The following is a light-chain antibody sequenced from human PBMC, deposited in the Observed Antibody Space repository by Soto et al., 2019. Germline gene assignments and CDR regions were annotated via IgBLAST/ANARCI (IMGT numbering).Light chain of an antibody. Sequence: EIVMTQSPATLSVSPGEGATLSCRASQSISSKLAWYQQKPGQAPRLLIYAASTRATGVPARFSGSGSGTEFTLTIRSLQSEDLAVYDWRWTFGQGTKVEIK. J-gene: IGKJ1*01. CDR1: QSISSK. V-gene: IGKV3-15*01. CDR2: AAS. CDR3: RWT.